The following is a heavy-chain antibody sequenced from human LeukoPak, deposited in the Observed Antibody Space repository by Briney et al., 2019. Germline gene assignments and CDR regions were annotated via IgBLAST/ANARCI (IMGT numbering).Heavy chain of an antibody. J-gene: IGHJ5*02. D-gene: IGHD4-23*01. CDR2: IYYSGST. CDR3: ASSTVLTPGGLGDWFDP. V-gene: IGHV4-59*08. CDR1: GDSVSIYY. Sequence: SETLSLTCTVSGDSVSIYYWSWIRQPPGKGLEWIGYIYYSGSTHYNPSLKSRVTISVDTSKNQFSLRLSSVTAADTAVYYCASSTVLTPGGLGDWFDPWGQGTLVTVSS.